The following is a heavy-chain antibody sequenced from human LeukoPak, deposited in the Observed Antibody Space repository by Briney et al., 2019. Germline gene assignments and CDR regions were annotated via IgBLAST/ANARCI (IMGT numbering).Heavy chain of an antibody. J-gene: IGHJ4*02. V-gene: IGHV3-23*01. CDR2: ISDNGYST. CDR1: GFTFSSYA. Sequence: GGSLRLSCAASGFTFSSYAMSWVRQAPGKGLEWVSAISDNGYSTYYADSVKGRFTISRDNSKNTLYLQMNSLRAEDTAVYYCAKLLVVGYLFWGQGTLVTVSS. CDR3: AKLLVVGYLF. D-gene: IGHD2-15*01.